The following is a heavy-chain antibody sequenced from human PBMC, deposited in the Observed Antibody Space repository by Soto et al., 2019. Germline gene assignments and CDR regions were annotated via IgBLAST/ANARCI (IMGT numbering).Heavy chain of an antibody. CDR1: GCSISSYY. D-gene: IGHD6-13*01. CDR2: IYYSGST. CDR3: ARERVYSSSWYYFDY. Sequence: SETLSLTRTVSGCSISSYYWSWIRQPPGKGLEWIGYIYYSGSTNYNPSLKSRVTISVDTSKNQFSLKLSSVTAADTAVHYCARERVYSSSWYYFDYWGQGTLVTVSS. V-gene: IGHV4-59*01. J-gene: IGHJ4*02.